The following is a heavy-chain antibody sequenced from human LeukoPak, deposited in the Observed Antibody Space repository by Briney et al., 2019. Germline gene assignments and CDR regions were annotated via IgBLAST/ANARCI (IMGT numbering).Heavy chain of an antibody. CDR1: GGSISSYY. V-gene: IGHV4-59*01. D-gene: IGHD5-24*01. J-gene: IGHJ4*02. CDR2: IYYSVTT. Sequence: SETLSLTCTVSGGSISSYYWSWIRQPPGKGLEWIGYIYYSVTTNYNPSLKSRVTISVDTSKNQFSLKLSSVTAADAAVYYCARGEGLGDFDYWGQGALVTVSS. CDR3: ARGEGLGDFDY.